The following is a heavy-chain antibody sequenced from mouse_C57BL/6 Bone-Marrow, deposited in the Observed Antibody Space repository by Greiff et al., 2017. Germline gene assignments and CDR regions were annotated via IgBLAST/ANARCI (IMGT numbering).Heavy chain of an antibody. V-gene: IGHV1-69*01. CDR1: GYTFTSYW. Sequence: VQLQQPGAELVMPGASVKLSCKASGYTFTSYWMHWVKQRPGQGLEWIGEIDPSDSYTNYNQKFKGKSTLTVDKSSNTAYMQLSSLTSEDSAVYYCARAHYGSNYVWYCDVWGTGTTVTVSS. CDR3: ARAHYGSNYVWYCDV. J-gene: IGHJ1*03. CDR2: IDPSDSYT. D-gene: IGHD1-1*01.